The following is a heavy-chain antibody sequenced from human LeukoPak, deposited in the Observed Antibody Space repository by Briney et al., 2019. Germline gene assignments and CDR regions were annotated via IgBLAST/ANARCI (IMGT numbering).Heavy chain of an antibody. CDR3: ARKVYNGYAPFDY. Sequence: SETLSLTCTVSGGSISSGDYYWSWIRQPPGKGLELFGYIYYSGSTYYNPSLKSRVTISVDTSKNQFSLKLSSVTAADTAVYYCARKVYNGYAPFDYWGQGTLVTVSS. V-gene: IGHV4-30-4*01. CDR2: IYYSGST. CDR1: GGSISSGDYY. J-gene: IGHJ4*02. D-gene: IGHD5-12*01.